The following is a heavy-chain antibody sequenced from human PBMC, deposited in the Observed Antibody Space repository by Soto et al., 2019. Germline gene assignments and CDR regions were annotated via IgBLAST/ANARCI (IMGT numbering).Heavy chain of an antibody. D-gene: IGHD6-13*01. J-gene: IGHJ4*02. CDR1: GFTFSEYE. Sequence: GGSLRLSCVASGFTFSEYEINWVRQAPGKGLEWISYISSSGSAVYYADSVKGRFAISRDNAKNSVFLHVNSLRAEDASVYYCARFKSYTSAWSYWGQGTLVTVSS. CDR2: ISSSGSAV. CDR3: ARFKSYTSAWSY. V-gene: IGHV3-48*03.